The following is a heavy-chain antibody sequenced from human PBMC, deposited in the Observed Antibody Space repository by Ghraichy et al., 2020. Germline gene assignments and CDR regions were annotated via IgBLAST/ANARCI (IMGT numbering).Heavy chain of an antibody. V-gene: IGHV3-11*01. CDR3: AREALTTTWPYYYYMDV. CDR1: GFTFSDSY. D-gene: IGHD4/OR15-4a*01. Sequence: GGSLRLSCAASGFTFSDSYMSWIRQAPGKGLEWVSYISSSGSTIYYADSVKGRFTISRDNAKNSLYLQMNSLRAEDTAVYYCAREALTTTWPYYYYMDVWGKGTTVTVSS. CDR2: ISSSGSTI. J-gene: IGHJ6*03.